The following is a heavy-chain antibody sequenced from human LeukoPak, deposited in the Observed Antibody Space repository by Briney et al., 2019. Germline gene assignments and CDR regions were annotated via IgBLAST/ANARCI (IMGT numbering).Heavy chain of an antibody. J-gene: IGHJ6*02. CDR3: ARLPPMVRGVYNGMDV. Sequence: GESLKISCKASGYSFTNYWIGWVRQMPGKGLEWMGIIYPDDSDARHSPSFQGQVTISADKSISTAYLQWSSLKASDTAMYFCARLPPMVRGVYNGMDVWGQGTTVTVSS. CDR2: IYPDDSDA. D-gene: IGHD3-10*01. CDR1: GYSFTNYW. V-gene: IGHV5-51*01.